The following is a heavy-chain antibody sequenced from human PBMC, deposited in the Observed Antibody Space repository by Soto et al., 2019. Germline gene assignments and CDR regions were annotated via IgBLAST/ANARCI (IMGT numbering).Heavy chain of an antibody. CDR1: GAPISSGNYY. CDR3: ARDLWFEELSTSYYYYAMDV. J-gene: IGHJ6*02. V-gene: IGHV4-31*03. D-gene: IGHD3-10*01. Sequence: QVQLQESGPGLVQPSQTLSLTCTVSGAPISSGNYYWSWIRQHPGKGPEWIGYIYSSGTTYYNPSLKTRVTISLDTSNNQFALKVSSVTAADTAVYYCARDLWFEELSTSYYYYAMDVWGQGTTVTVSS. CDR2: IYSSGTT.